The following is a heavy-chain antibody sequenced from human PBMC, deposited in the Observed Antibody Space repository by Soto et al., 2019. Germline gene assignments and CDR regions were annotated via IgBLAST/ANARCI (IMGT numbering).Heavy chain of an antibody. CDR2: IIPIFGAT. J-gene: IGHJ5*01. D-gene: IGHD1-26*01. CDR3: ARMGGSFLDS. V-gene: IGHV1-69*06. CDR1: GGTFSSYA. Sequence: QVQLVQSGAEVKKPGSSVKVSCKASGGTFSSYAITWVRQAPGQGLDWMGEIIPIFGATNFAQKFQGRVTITADKSTTTAYMELSSLTSADTAVYYCARMGGSFLDSWGQGTLVTVSS.